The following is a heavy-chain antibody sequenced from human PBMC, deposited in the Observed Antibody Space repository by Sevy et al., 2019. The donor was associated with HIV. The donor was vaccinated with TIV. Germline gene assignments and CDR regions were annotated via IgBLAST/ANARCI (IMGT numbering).Heavy chain of an antibody. Sequence: ASVKVSCQTSGYAFSNYEINWVRQATGQGLEWMGRMNPNSGDTSYSQKFQGRVTMTSDTPTSTVYMELSGLRFEDTAVYYCARGWTRIYQELPVYWGQGTLVTVSS. D-gene: IGHD1-26*01. CDR3: ARGWTRIYQELPVY. CDR1: GYAFSNYE. V-gene: IGHV1-8*01. J-gene: IGHJ4*02. CDR2: MNPNSGDT.